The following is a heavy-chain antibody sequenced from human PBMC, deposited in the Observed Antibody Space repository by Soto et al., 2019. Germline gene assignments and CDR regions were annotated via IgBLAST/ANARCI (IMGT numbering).Heavy chain of an antibody. CDR2: ISVDNGNT. CDR1: GYTFTRYN. D-gene: IGHD5-12*01. CDR3: AREEWLRGYYYYGMDV. V-gene: IGHV1-18*01. Sequence: ASVKVSCKTPGYTFTRYNIHWVRQAPGQGLEWMGWISVDNGNTSYAQKLQGRVTMTTDTSTSTAYMELRSLRSDDTAVYYCAREEWLRGYYYYGMDVWGQGTTVTVS. J-gene: IGHJ6*02.